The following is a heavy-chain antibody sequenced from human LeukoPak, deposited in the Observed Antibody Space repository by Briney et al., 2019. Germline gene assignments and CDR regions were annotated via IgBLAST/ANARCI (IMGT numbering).Heavy chain of an antibody. D-gene: IGHD6-19*01. CDR3: AKGRSSGGGWSYYYYYYGMDV. Sequence: SVRLSWKASAYTFTGYCMHWVRQPAGHGREWMGSINPNSGGTNYAQKFQGRVTMTSDTSISTAYMELSRLRSDDTAVYYCAKGRSSGGGWSYYYYYYGMDVWGQGTTVTVSS. J-gene: IGHJ6*02. V-gene: IGHV1-2*02. CDR1: AYTFTGYC. CDR2: INPNSGGT.